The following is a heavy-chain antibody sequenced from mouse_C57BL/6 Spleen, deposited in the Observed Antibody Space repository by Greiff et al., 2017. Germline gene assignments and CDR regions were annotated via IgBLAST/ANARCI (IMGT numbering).Heavy chain of an antibody. V-gene: IGHV1-76*01. CDR1: GYTFTDYY. J-gene: IGHJ4*01. Sequence: VKLMESGAELVRPGASVKLSCKASGYTFTDYYINWVKQRPGQGLEWIARIYPGSGNTYYNEKFKGKATLTAEKSSSTAYMQLSSLTSEDSAVYFCARKDYSNYYAMDYWGQGTSVTVSS. CDR3: ARKDYSNYYAMDY. D-gene: IGHD2-5*01. CDR2: IYPGSGNT.